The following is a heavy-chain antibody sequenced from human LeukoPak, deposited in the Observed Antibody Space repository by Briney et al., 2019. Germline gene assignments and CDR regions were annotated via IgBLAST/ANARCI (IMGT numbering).Heavy chain of an antibody. V-gene: IGHV4-39*01. D-gene: IGHD1-26*01. CDR3: ARGLEGATSY. CDR1: GGSISSSSYY. Sequence: PSETLSLTCTVSGGSISSSSYYWGWIRQPPGKGLEWIGSIYYSGSTYYNPSLKSRVTISVDTSKNQFSLKLSSVTAADTAVYYCARGLEGATSYWGQGTLVTVSS. J-gene: IGHJ4*02. CDR2: IYYSGST.